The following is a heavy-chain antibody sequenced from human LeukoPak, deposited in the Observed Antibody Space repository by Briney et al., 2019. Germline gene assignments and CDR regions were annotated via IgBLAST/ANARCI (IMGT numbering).Heavy chain of an antibody. Sequence: GASVKVSCKASGYTFTNYGISWVRQAPGQGLEWMGWISTYNGRTNYAQKFKGRVIMTTDTSTSTAYMELRSLRSDGTAVYYCARDWHNAGNFDTFDIWGQGTTVTVSS. CDR2: ISTYNGRT. CDR3: ARDWHNAGNFDTFDI. D-gene: IGHD4-23*01. J-gene: IGHJ3*02. V-gene: IGHV1-18*01. CDR1: GYTFTNYG.